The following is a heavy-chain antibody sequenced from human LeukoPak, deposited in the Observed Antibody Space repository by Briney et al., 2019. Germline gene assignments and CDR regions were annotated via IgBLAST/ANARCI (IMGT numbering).Heavy chain of an antibody. J-gene: IGHJ4*02. CDR1: GFTFSSFA. V-gene: IGHV3-64D*06. Sequence: GGSLRLSCAASGFTFSSFAMHWVRQAPGKGLEYLSAIYSDGSRTYYADSVKGRFTISRDNSKNTLYFEMSSLRVEDTAVYYCVKSPGSGWPVWGQGTLLTVTS. D-gene: IGHD6-19*01. CDR3: VKSPGSGWPV. CDR2: IYSDGSRT.